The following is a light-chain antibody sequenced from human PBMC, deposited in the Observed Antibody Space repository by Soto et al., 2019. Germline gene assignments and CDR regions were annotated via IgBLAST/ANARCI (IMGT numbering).Light chain of an antibody. Sequence: EIVLTQSPATLSLSPGERATLSCRASRSVSGFLAWYQQKPGQAPRLLIYDASNRATGIPARFSGSGSGTDFTLTISSLGPEDVAVYYCQQRYNWPSLTFGGGTKVEIK. V-gene: IGKV3-11*01. CDR2: DAS. CDR3: QQRYNWPSLT. J-gene: IGKJ4*01. CDR1: RSVSGF.